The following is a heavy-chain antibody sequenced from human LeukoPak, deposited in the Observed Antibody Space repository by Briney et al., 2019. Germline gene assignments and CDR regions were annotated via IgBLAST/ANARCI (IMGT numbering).Heavy chain of an antibody. CDR2: IYHSGST. V-gene: IGHV4-30-2*01. CDR1: GGSITSGGYS. Sequence: SQTLSLTCVVFGGSITSGGYSWNWIRQPPGKGLEWIGYIYHSGSTYYNPSLKSRVTLSLDRSKNQFSLKLSSVTAADTAVYYCARAIIWGDRTWISPSDAFDIWGQGTVVTVSS. J-gene: IGHJ3*02. D-gene: IGHD5-12*01. CDR3: ARAIIWGDRTWISPSDAFDI.